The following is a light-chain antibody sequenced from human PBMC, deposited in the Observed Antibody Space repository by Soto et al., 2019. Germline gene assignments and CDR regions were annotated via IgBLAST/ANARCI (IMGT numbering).Light chain of an antibody. V-gene: IGLV2-14*01. Sequence: QYALTQPASVSGSPGQSITISCTGTSSDVGGYNYVSWYQQHPGKAPKRMIYEVSNRPSGVSNRFSGSKSGNTASLTISGLQAEDEADYYCSSYTSSSTRVFGGGTKVTVL. CDR3: SSYTSSSTRV. J-gene: IGLJ3*02. CDR2: EVS. CDR1: SSDVGGYNY.